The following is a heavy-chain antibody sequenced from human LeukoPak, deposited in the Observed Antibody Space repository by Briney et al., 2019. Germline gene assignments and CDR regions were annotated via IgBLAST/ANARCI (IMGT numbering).Heavy chain of an antibody. CDR2: IKSKTDGGTT. CDR1: GFTFSNAW. Sequence: GGSLRLSCAASGFTFSNAWMSWVRQAPGKGLEWVGRIKSKTDGGTTDYAAPVRGRFTISRDDSKNTLYLQMNSLKTEDTAVYYCTTSSLYGDPDYWGQGTLVTVSS. CDR3: TTSSLYGDPDY. V-gene: IGHV3-15*01. D-gene: IGHD4-17*01. J-gene: IGHJ4*02.